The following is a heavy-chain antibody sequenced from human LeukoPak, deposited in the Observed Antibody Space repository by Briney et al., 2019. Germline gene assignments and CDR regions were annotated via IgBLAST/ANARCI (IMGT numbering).Heavy chain of an antibody. J-gene: IGHJ6*03. CDR1: GFTFSSYG. CDR2: ISYDGSTK. V-gene: IGHV3-30*03. Sequence: GGSLRLSCAASGFTFSSYGMHWVRQAPGKGLEWVAVISYDGSTKYYTNSVKGRFTISRDNSKNTAYLQMNSLKTEDTAVYYCTPLGVTTVTTGYYYMDVWGKGTTVTVSS. D-gene: IGHD4-11*01. CDR3: TPLGVTTVTTGYYYMDV.